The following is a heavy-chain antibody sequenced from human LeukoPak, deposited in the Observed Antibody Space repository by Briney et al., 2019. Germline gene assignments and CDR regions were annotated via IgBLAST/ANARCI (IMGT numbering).Heavy chain of an antibody. CDR3: ARDNQGFDY. Sequence: GGSLRLSCAASGFTFSSYNMNWVRQAPGKGLEWVSYISSSSSAKYYADSVKGRFTISRDNAKNSLYLQMNSLRAEDTAVYYCARDNQGFDYWGQGTLVTVSS. CDR1: GFTFSSYN. J-gene: IGHJ4*02. V-gene: IGHV3-48*01. D-gene: IGHD1-14*01. CDR2: ISSSSSAK.